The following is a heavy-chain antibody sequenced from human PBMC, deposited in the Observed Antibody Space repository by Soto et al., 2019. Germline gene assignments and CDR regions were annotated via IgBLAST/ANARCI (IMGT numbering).Heavy chain of an antibody. Sequence: QITLKESGPTLVKPTQTLTLTCTFSEFSLTTFGVGVGWIRQPPGKALEWLALIYWDDDKRYSPSLKSRLTITKHTSRNQVVLTMTDIDPVNTATYYCAHRHRVDHPWNYGSFHVCAQRPVVTVSS. CDR2: IYWDDDK. V-gene: IGHV2-5*02. CDR1: EFSLTTFGVG. D-gene: IGHD1-7*01. CDR3: AHRHRVDHPWNYGSFHV. J-gene: IGHJ3*01.